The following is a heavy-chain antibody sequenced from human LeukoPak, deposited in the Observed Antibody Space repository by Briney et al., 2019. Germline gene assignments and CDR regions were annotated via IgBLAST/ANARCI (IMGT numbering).Heavy chain of an antibody. J-gene: IGHJ4*02. D-gene: IGHD2-15*01. CDR2: ITGRGGNT. Sequence: GGSLRLSCAASGFTFSSFPMSWVRQAPGKGLQWVSGITGRGGNTYYADSVEGRFTISRDNSKNTLSLQMDSLRAEDTAVYYCARDRVAFDSWGQGTLVTVSS. V-gene: IGHV3-23*01. CDR3: ARDRVAFDS. CDR1: GFTFSSFP.